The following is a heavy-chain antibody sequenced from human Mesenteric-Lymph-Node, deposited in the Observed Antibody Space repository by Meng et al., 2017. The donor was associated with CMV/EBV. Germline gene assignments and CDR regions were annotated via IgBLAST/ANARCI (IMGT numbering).Heavy chain of an antibody. CDR3: AKGLWNDGGNFDY. Sequence: AASGFTFNTYAMHWVRQAPGKGLDWVAVISYDGSRKYYADSVKGRFTISRDNSKNTLYLQMNSLRAEDTAVYYCAKGLWNDGGNFDYWGQGTLVTVSS. D-gene: IGHD1-1*01. CDR2: ISYDGSRK. CDR1: GFTFNTYA. J-gene: IGHJ4*02. V-gene: IGHV3-30-3*01.